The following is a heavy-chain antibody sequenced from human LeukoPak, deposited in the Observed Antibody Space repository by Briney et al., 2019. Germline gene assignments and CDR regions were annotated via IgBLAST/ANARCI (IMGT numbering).Heavy chain of an antibody. V-gene: IGHV4-61*01. CDR3: ARDTQLIAAAGTGDAFDI. CDR1: GGSISSSSYY. D-gene: IGHD6-13*01. CDR2: VYYSGDP. J-gene: IGHJ3*02. Sequence: SETLSLTCTVSGGSISSSSYYWSWIRQPPGKGLEWIGYVYYSGDPKYNPSLKSRVTISVDTSKNQFSLKLSSVTAADTAVYHCARDTQLIAAAGTGDAFDIWGQGTMVTVSS.